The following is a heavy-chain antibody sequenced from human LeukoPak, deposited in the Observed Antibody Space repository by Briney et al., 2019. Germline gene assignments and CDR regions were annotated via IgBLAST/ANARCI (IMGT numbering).Heavy chain of an antibody. J-gene: IGHJ4*02. Sequence: ASVKVSCKASGYTFTSYYMHWVRQAPGQGLEWMGIINPSGGSTSYAQRFQGRVTMTRDTSTSTVYMELSSLRSEDTAVYYCASLIAAAGKGFDYWGQGTLVTVSS. V-gene: IGHV1-46*01. CDR1: GYTFTSYY. CDR3: ASLIAAAGKGFDY. CDR2: INPSGGST. D-gene: IGHD6-13*01.